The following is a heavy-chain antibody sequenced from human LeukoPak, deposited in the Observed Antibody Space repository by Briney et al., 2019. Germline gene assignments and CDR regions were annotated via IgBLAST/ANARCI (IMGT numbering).Heavy chain of an antibody. CDR1: GFSVSSNY. CDR2: IYSSGST. Sequence: GGSLRLSCAASGFSVSSNYMSWVRQAPGKGLTWVSVIYSSGSTYYADSVKGRFAISRDDSKNTLHLQMNTLRAGDTAVYYCAKAPYSGSYYWFDPWGQGTLVTVSS. CDR3: AKAPYSGSYYWFDP. D-gene: IGHD1-26*01. J-gene: IGHJ5*02. V-gene: IGHV3-53*01.